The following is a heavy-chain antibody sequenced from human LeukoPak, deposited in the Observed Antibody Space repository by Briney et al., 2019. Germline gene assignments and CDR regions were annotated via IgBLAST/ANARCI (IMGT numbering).Heavy chain of an antibody. CDR1: GFTFSSYW. D-gene: IGHD5-18*01. CDR2: IKQDGSEK. V-gene: IGHV3-7*01. J-gene: IGHJ5*02. Sequence: GGSLRLSCAASGFTFSSYWMSWVRQAPGKGLEWVANIKQDGSEKYYVDSVKGRFTISRDNAKNSLYLQMNSLRAEDTAVYYCARKPGSSYGQNWFDPWGQGTLVTVSS. CDR3: ARKPGSSYGQNWFDP.